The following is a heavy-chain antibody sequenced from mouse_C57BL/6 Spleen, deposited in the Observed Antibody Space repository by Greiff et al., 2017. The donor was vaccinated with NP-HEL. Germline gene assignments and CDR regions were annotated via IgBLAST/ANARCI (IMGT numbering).Heavy chain of an antibody. J-gene: IGHJ4*01. CDR1: GFSLTSYG. Sequence: QVQLKQSGPGLVAPSQSLSITCTVSGFSLTSYGVDWVRQPPGKGLEWLGVIWGGGSTNYNSALMSRLSICKDNSKSQVFLMMNSLQTDDTDMYDCDKRGDYYGSSYDYAMDYWGQGTSVTVSS. V-gene: IGHV2-9*01. D-gene: IGHD1-1*01. CDR3: DKRGDYYGSSYDYAMDY. CDR2: IWGGGST.